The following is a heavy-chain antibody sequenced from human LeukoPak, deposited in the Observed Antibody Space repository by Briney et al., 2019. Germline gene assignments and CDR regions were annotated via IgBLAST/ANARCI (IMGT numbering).Heavy chain of an antibody. Sequence: GGSLRLSCAASGFTFSTFAMTWVRRAPGKGLEWVSVISRDGDTTYYADSIKGRFTISRDNSRNNLYLQMNSLRAEDTAVYYCARETDVSDTWGQGTMVTVSS. D-gene: IGHD3-16*01. V-gene: IGHV3-23*01. CDR2: ISRDGDTT. J-gene: IGHJ3*02. CDR3: ARETDVSDT. CDR1: GFTFSTFA.